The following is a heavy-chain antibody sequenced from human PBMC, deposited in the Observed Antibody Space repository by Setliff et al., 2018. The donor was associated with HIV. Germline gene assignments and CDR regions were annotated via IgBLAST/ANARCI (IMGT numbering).Heavy chain of an antibody. CDR1: GGSISSGSYY. Sequence: SETLSLTCTVSGGSISSGSYYWSWIRQPPGKGLEWIGSIYYSGSTYYNPSLKSRVTISVDTSKNQFSLKLSSVTAADTAVYYCATYADRGSNRFDPWGQGILVTVSS. V-gene: IGHV4-39*01. CDR2: IYYSGST. D-gene: IGHD3-10*01. CDR3: ATYADRGSNRFDP. J-gene: IGHJ5*02.